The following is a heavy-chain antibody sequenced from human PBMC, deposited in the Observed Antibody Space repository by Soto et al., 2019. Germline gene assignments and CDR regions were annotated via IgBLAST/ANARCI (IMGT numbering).Heavy chain of an antibody. V-gene: IGHV1-69*13. D-gene: IGHD3-3*01. CDR3: ARVKVRFLEWLSTDN. CDR2: IIPIFGTA. J-gene: IGHJ4*02. CDR1: GGTFSSYA. Sequence: GASVKVSCKASGGTFSSYAISWVRQAPGQGLEWMGGIIPIFGTANYAQKFQGRVTITADESTSTAYMELSSLRSEDTAVYYCARVKVRFLEWLSTDNWGQGTLVTSPQ.